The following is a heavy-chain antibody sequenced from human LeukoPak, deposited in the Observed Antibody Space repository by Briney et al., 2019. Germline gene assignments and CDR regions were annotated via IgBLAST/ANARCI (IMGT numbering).Heavy chain of an antibody. J-gene: IGHJ4*02. CDR2: IIPIFGAA. CDR1: GGTFSSYA. V-gene: IGHV1-69*05. D-gene: IGHD5-18*01. Sequence: ASVKVSCKASGGTFSSYAISWVRQAPGQGLEWMGGIIPIFGAANYAQKFQGRVTITTDESTSTAYMELSSLRSEDTAVYYCARDGDSYGYDYWDQGTLVTVSS. CDR3: ARDGDSYGYDY.